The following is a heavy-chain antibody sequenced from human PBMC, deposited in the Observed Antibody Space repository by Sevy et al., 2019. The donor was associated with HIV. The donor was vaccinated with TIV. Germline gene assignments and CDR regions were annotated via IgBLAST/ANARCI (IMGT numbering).Heavy chain of an antibody. CDR3: ARGERAPYYDILTGPDY. CDR1: GFTFSDYY. V-gene: IGHV3-11*06. D-gene: IGHD3-9*01. J-gene: IGHJ4*02. CDR2: ISSSSSYT. Sequence: GGSLRLSCAASGFTFSDYYVSWIRQAPGKGLEWVSYISSSSSYTNYADSVKGRFTISRDNAKNSLYLQMNSLRAEDTAVYYCARGERAPYYDILTGPDYWGQGTLVTVSS.